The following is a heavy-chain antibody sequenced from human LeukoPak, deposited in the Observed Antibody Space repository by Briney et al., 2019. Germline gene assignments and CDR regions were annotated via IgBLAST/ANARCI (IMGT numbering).Heavy chain of an antibody. CDR3: AKDWGVRYFDWNDY. J-gene: IGHJ4*02. Sequence: ASVKVSCKASGGTFSSYAISWVRQAPGQGLEWMGGIIPIFGTANYAQKFQGRVTITADKSTSTAYMELNSLRAEDTAVYYCAKDWGVRYFDWNDYWGQGTLVTVSS. CDR1: GGTFSSYA. V-gene: IGHV1-69*06. CDR2: IIPIFGTA. D-gene: IGHD3-9*01.